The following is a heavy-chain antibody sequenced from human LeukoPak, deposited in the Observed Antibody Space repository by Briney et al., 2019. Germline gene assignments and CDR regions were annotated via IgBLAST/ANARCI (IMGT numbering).Heavy chain of an antibody. CDR3: ARGGYGHTNFDY. Sequence: SVKVSCKASGGTFSSYAISWVRQAPGQGLEWMGGIIPIFGTANYAQKFQGRVTITADESTSTAYMELSSLRSEDTAVYYCARGGYGHTNFDYWGQGTLVTVSS. D-gene: IGHD4-17*01. CDR2: IIPIFGTA. CDR1: GGTFSSYA. J-gene: IGHJ4*02. V-gene: IGHV1-69*13.